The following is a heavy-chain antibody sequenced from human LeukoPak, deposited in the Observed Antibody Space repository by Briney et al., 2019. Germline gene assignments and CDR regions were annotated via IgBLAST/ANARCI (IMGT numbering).Heavy chain of an antibody. J-gene: IGHJ1*01. CDR3: AKAVYDYDSSGYSN. CDR1: GFTFSSYA. CDR2: ISGSTGST. D-gene: IGHD3-22*01. Sequence: GGSLRLSCAASGFTFSSYAMNWVRQVPGKGLEGVSGISGSTGSTFYADSVKGRFTISRDNSKNTLSLQMRSLRAEDTAVYYCAKAVYDYDSSGYSNWGQGTLVTVSS. V-gene: IGHV3-23*01.